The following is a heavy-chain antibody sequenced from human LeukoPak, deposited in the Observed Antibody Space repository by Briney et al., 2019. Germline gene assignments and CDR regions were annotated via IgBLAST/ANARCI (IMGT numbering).Heavy chain of an antibody. CDR1: GGSFSGYY. D-gene: IGHD6-13*01. Sequence: SETLSLTCAVYGGSFSGYYWSWIRQPPGKGLEWIGEINHSGSTNYNPSLKSRVTISVDTSKNQFSLKLSSVTAADTAVYYCARGRKGIAAAGTQKTYYFDYWGQGTLVTVSS. J-gene: IGHJ4*02. V-gene: IGHV4-34*01. CDR2: INHSGST. CDR3: ARGRKGIAAAGTQKTYYFDY.